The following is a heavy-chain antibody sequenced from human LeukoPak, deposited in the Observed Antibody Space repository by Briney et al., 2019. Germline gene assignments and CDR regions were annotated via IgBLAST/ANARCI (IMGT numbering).Heavy chain of an antibody. V-gene: IGHV3-66*01. CDR1: GFSVSNYY. CDR2: MYTGGGR. D-gene: IGHD2-21*02. CDR3: TRGQSYCGADCYSD. Sequence: GGSLSLSCAASGFSVSNYYMSWVRQPPGKGLEWVSVMYTGGGRYYGDSVKGRFTISRDNSKNTVFLQMNSLRVEDTALYYCTRGQSYCGADCYSDGGQGTLVTVSS. J-gene: IGHJ4*02.